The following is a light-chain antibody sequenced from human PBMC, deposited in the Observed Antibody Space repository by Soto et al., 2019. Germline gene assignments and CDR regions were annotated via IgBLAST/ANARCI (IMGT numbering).Light chain of an antibody. Sequence: QPALTQPASVSGSPGQSITISCTGTSRDVGAYDYVSWYLQYPDKAPQLLIYYVDHRPSGVSSRFSGSKSGNTASLTISGLQAEDEGDYYCCSYADGSIYFFXTGTKVTVL. CDR1: SRDVGAYDY. J-gene: IGLJ1*01. CDR2: YVD. CDR3: CSYADGSIYF. V-gene: IGLV2-14*03.